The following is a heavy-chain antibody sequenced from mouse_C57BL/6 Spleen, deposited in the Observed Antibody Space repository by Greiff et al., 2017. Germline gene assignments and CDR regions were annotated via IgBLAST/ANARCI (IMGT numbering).Heavy chain of an antibody. CDR2: INPNYGTP. Sequence: VQLQQSGPELVKPGASVKISCKASGYSFTDYNMNWVKQSNGKSLGWIGVINPNYGTPSYNQKFKGKATLTVDQSSSTAYMQLNSLTSEDSAVYYCSRSLYSNYPWFAYWGQGTLVTVSA. J-gene: IGHJ3*01. CDR1: GYSFTDYN. V-gene: IGHV1-39*01. CDR3: SRSLYSNYPWFAY. D-gene: IGHD2-5*01.